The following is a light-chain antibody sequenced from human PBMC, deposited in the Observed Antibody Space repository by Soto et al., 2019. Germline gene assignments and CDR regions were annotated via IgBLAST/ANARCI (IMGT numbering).Light chain of an antibody. CDR1: SSDIGSNNY. CDR2: EVS. CDR3: SSYTTNTRL. Sequence: QSALTQPASVSGSPGQSLTISCTGTSSDIGSNNYVSWFQQRPGKAPTLIIYEVSNRPSGVSPHVSGSKSGNTASLTISGLLPEDEAEYYCSSYTTNTRLFGGGTKLTVL. V-gene: IGLV2-14*01. J-gene: IGLJ3*02.